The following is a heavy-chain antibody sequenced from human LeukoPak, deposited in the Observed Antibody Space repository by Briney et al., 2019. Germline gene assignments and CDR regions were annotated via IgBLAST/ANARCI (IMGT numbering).Heavy chain of an antibody. CDR3: AKHRDIFYYFDY. Sequence: PGGSLRLSCAASGFTFDDYAMHWVRHAPGKGLEWVSLISWDGGSTYYADSVKGRFTISRDNSKNTLYLQMNSLRAEDTAVYYCAKHRDIFYYFDYWGQGTLVTVSS. J-gene: IGHJ4*02. D-gene: IGHD2-15*01. CDR1: GFTFDDYA. CDR2: ISWDGGST. V-gene: IGHV3-43D*04.